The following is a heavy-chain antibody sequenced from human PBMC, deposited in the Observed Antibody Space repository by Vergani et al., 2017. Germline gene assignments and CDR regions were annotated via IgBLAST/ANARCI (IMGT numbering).Heavy chain of an antibody. CDR1: GGSISSGDYY. CDR3: ARDLRVTTDAFDI. V-gene: IGHV4-30-4*08. D-gene: IGHD4-17*01. Sequence: QVQLQESGPGLVKPSQTLSLTCTVSGGSISSGDYYWSWIRQPPGKGLEWIGYIYYSGSTYYNPPLKSRVTISVDTSKNQFSLKLSSVTAADTAVYYCARDLRVTTDAFDIWGQGTMVTVSS. CDR2: IYYSGST. J-gene: IGHJ3*02.